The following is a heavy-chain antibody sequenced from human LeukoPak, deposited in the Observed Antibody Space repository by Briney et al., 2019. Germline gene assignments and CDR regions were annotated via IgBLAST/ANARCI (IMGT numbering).Heavy chain of an antibody. Sequence: ASVKVSCKVSGYTLTELSMHWVRQAPGKGLEWMGGFEPEDGETIYAQKFQGRVTMTEDTSTDTAYMELSSLRSEDTAVYYCATSGTSDTVTTFPAYYYYGMDVWGQGTTVTVSS. D-gene: IGHD4-17*01. V-gene: IGHV1-24*01. J-gene: IGHJ6*02. CDR3: ATSGTSDTVTTFPAYYYYGMDV. CDR2: FEPEDGET. CDR1: GYTLTELS.